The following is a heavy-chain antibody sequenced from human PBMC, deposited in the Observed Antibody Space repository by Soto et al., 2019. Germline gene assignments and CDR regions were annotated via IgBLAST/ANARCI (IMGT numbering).Heavy chain of an antibody. J-gene: IGHJ4*02. CDR2: IYYSGST. Sequence: SETLSLTCTVSGGSISSGDYYWSWIRQPPGKGLEWIGYIYYSGSTYYNPSLKSRVTISVDTSKNQFSLKLSSVAAADTAVYYCARGTTEGGFGYWGQGTLVTVSS. D-gene: IGHD1-1*01. V-gene: IGHV4-30-4*01. CDR1: GGSISSGDYY. CDR3: ARGTTEGGFGY.